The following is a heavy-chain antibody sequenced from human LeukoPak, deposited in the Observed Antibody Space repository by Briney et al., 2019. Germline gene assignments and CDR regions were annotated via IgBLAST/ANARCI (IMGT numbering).Heavy chain of an antibody. CDR2: ISSSSSYI. CDR1: GFTFSSYS. V-gene: IGHV3-21*01. CDR3: ARGVYDSGGYYHY. D-gene: IGHD3-22*01. J-gene: IGHJ4*02. Sequence: GGSLRLSCAASGFTFSSYSMNWVRQAPGKGLEWVSSISSSSSYIYYADSVKGRFTISRDNAKNSLYLQMNSLRAEDTAVYYCARGVYDSGGYYHYWGQGTLVTVSS.